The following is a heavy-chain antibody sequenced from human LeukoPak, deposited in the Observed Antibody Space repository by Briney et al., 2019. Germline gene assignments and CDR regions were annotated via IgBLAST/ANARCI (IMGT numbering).Heavy chain of an antibody. J-gene: IGHJ3*02. D-gene: IGHD3-22*01. CDR2: IYYSGST. CDR3: ASGHYYDSSGYPGDAFDI. CDR1: GGSISSSSYY. Sequence: SETLSLTCTVSGGSISSSSYYWGWIRQPPGKGLEWIGSIYYSGSTYYNPSLKSRVTISVDTSKNQFSLKLSSVTAADTAVYYCASGHYYDSSGYPGDAFDIWGQGTMVTVSS. V-gene: IGHV4-39*07.